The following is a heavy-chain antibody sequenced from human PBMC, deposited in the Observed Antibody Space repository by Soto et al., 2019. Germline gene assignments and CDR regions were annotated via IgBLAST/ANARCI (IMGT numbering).Heavy chain of an antibody. Sequence: QVQLVESGGGVVHPGRSLRLSCAASGFTFSRHAMHWVRQAPVKGLEWVAVISYDGSEKYYADSVKGRFTISRDSSKNTLYLQMDSLGPEDTAVYYCAREVGGSSPPGWGQGTLVTVFS. CDR1: GFTFSRHA. CDR2: ISYDGSEK. D-gene: IGHD6-6*01. J-gene: IGHJ4*02. V-gene: IGHV3-30-3*01. CDR3: AREVGGSSPPG.